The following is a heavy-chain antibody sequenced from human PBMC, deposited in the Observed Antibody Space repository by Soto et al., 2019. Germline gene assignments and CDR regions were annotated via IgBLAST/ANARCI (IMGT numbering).Heavy chain of an antibody. CDR3: ARDYVQRRDGYNRGAAYSWFDP. CDR1: GGSINSYY. J-gene: IGHJ5*02. CDR2: ISNSGST. Sequence: QVQLQESGPGLVKPSETLSLTCTVSGGSINSYYWSWIRQPPGRGLEWIGFISNSGSTNYNPSLKSRVIISVDTSKNQFSLNLTSVTPADTAVYYCARDYVQRRDGYNRGAAYSWFDPWGQGTLVTVSS. V-gene: IGHV4-59*01. D-gene: IGHD1-1*01.